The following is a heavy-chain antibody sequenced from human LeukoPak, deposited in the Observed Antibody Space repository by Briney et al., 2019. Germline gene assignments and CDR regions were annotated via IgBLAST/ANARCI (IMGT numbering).Heavy chain of an antibody. D-gene: IGHD3-10*01. CDR1: GFTFSTYA. J-gene: IGHJ2*01. Sequence: GGSLRLSCAASGFTFSTYAMVWVRQAPGKGLEWVSTISGSGDNTFYAVSVEGRFTISRDNSKNTLYLQMNSLRADDTAVYYCAKDRVNWYFDLWGRGTLVTVSS. CDR2: ISGSGDNT. V-gene: IGHV3-23*01. CDR3: AKDRVNWYFDL.